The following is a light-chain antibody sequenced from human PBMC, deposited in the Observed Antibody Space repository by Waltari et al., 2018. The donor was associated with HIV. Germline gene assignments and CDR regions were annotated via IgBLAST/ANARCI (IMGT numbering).Light chain of an antibody. CDR1: TATTGTNT. CDR2: SDN. V-gene: IGLV1-44*01. CDR3: ASWDASLDGWV. Sequence: QSLLTHPPSASRTPGQRVTISCSGGTATTGTNTVNWYTQLPGTAPTLLIFSDNLRHSGVSARFSGSKAGTSASLAISGLRSDDEAKFICASWDASLDGWVFGGGTQLTVL. J-gene: IGLJ3*02.